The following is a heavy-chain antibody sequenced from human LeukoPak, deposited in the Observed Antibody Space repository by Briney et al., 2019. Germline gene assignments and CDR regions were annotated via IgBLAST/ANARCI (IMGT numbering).Heavy chain of an antibody. CDR2: IYSGGST. CDR1: GFTVSSNY. CDR3: AKDQWRLEYSSSNLDY. J-gene: IGHJ4*02. V-gene: IGHV3-53*05. Sequence: GGSLRLSCAASGFTVSSNYMSWVRQAPGKGLEWVSVIYSGGSTYYADSVKGRFTISRDNSKNTLYLQMNSLRAEDTAVYYCAKDQWRLEYSSSNLDYWGQGTLVTVSS. D-gene: IGHD6-6*01.